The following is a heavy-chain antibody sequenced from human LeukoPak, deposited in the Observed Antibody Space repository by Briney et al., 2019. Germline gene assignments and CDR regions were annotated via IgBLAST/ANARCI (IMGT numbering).Heavy chain of an antibody. D-gene: IGHD1-26*01. CDR2: IYYSVST. V-gene: IGHV4-59*01. Sequence: SETLSLTCTVSGGSISSYYWSWIRQPPGKGLEWIGYIYYSVSTNYNPSLKSRVTISVDTSKNQFSLKLSSVTAADTAVYYCARGGRFDYGDYWGQGTLVTVSS. CDR3: ARGGRFDYGDY. J-gene: IGHJ4*02. CDR1: GGSISSYY.